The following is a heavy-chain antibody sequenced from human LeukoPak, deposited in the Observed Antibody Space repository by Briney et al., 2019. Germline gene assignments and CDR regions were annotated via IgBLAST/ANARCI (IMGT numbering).Heavy chain of an antibody. J-gene: IGHJ5*02. D-gene: IGHD3-9*01. CDR3: ASPRNFSLEGRALNCFAP. CDR2: SFSSGNT. Sequence: PSETLSLTCTVSGGSISSGNYWWSWIRQLPGMGLEWIGHSFSSGNTHYNPSLKSRVTISVDTSKNQFSLSLSSVTTADTAIYYCASPRNFSLEGRALNCFAPGGREPRVPVS. CDR1: GGSISSGNYW. V-gene: IGHV4-31*03.